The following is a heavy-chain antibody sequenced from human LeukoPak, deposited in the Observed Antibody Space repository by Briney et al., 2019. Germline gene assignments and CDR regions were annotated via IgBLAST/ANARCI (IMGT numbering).Heavy chain of an antibody. Sequence: GGSLRLSCAASGFTFTTYTMTWVRHAPGKGLEWVANIKEDGNEKNYVDSVEGRFTISRDNAKNSIYLQMNSLRVEDTAVYYCAREYWGVDYWGQGTLVTVSS. CDR1: GFTFTTYT. D-gene: IGHD2-8*02. CDR3: AREYWGVDY. V-gene: IGHV3-7*01. J-gene: IGHJ4*02. CDR2: IKEDGNEK.